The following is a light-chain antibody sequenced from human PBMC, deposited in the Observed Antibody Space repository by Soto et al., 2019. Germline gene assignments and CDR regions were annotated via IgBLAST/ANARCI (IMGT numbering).Light chain of an antibody. Sequence: QSVLTQPASVSGSPGQSITISCTGTSSDVGGYNYVSWYQQHPGKAPKLIIYEVSNRPSGVSNRSSGSKSGNTASLTISGLQAEDEAEYYCSSYASITPYVFGTGTKVTVL. CDR2: EVS. V-gene: IGLV2-14*01. J-gene: IGLJ1*01. CDR1: SSDVGGYNY. CDR3: SSYASITPYV.